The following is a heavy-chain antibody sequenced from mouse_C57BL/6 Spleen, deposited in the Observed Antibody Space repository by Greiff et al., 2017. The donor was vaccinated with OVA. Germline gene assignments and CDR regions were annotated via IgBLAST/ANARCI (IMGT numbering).Heavy chain of an antibody. CDR1: GFTINDYY. J-gene: IGHJ3*01. CDR2: IDPEDGET. V-gene: IGHV14-2*01. CDR3: ARATTVGPFAY. Sequence: VQLQQSGAELVKPGASVKLSCTASGFTINDYYMHWVKQRPEQGLEWIGRIDPEDGETKYAPKFKGKATITADTSSNTAYLQLSSLTSEDTAVYYCARATTVGPFAYWGQGTLVTVSA. D-gene: IGHD1-1*01.